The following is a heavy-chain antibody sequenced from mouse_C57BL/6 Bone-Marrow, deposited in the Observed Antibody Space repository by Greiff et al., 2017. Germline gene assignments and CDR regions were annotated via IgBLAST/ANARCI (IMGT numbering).Heavy chain of an antibody. CDR2: IDPSDSYT. D-gene: IGHD2-2*01. V-gene: IGHV1-69*01. Sequence: VQLQQPGAELVMPGASVKLSCKASGYTFTSYWMHWVKQRPGQGLEWIGEIDPSDSYTNYNQKFKGKSTLTVDKSSSTAYMQLSSLTSEDSAVYYCAREVYYGYFCDDWGKGTTLTVSS. CDR1: GYTFTSYW. J-gene: IGHJ2*01. CDR3: AREVYYGYFCDD.